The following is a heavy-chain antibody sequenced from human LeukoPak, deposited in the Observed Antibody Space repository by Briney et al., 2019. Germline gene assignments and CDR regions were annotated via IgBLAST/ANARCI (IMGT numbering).Heavy chain of an antibody. Sequence: PGGSLRLSCAASGFTVSDNYMSWVRQAPGKGLEWVSVIYSGGRTSYADSVKGRFTVSRDNSKNTLYLQMNSLRAEDTAVYYCAKRARPFGGGFDYWGQGTLVSVSS. CDR3: AKRARPFGGGFDY. J-gene: IGHJ4*02. D-gene: IGHD3-16*01. CDR2: IYSGGRT. V-gene: IGHV3-53*01. CDR1: GFTVSDNY.